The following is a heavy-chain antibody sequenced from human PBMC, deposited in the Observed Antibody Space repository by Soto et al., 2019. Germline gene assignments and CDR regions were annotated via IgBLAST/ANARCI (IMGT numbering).Heavy chain of an antibody. CDR1: GFTFSSYG. J-gene: IGHJ6*02. D-gene: IGHD6-19*01. CDR3: AKFIRDSSGWHLKRDYGMDV. V-gene: IGHV3-30*18. CDR2: ISYDGSNK. Sequence: GGSLRLSCAASGFTFSSYGMHWVRQAPGKGLEWVAVISYDGSNKYYADSVKGRFTISRDNSKNTLYLQMNSLRAEDTAVYYCAKFIRDSSGWHLKRDYGMDVWGQGTTVTVSS.